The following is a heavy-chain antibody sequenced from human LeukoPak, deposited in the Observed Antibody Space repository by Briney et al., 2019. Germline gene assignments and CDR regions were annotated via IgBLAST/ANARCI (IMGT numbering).Heavy chain of an antibody. CDR2: ISAYNGNT. J-gene: IGHJ4*02. CDR1: GYTFTSYG. D-gene: IGHD2-15*01. Sequence: GASVKVFCKASGYTFTSYGISWVRQAPGQGLEWMGWISAYNGNTNYAQKLQGRVTMTTDTSTSTAYMELRSLRSDDTAVYYCARDRCSGGSCSSFDYWGQGTLVTVSS. V-gene: IGHV1-18*01. CDR3: ARDRCSGGSCSSFDY.